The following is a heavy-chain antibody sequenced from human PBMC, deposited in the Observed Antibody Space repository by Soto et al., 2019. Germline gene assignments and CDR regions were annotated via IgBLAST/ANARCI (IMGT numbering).Heavy chain of an antibody. CDR1: GFMFSSYA. Sequence: QEKLVESGGGVVQPGGSLRLSCEASGFMFSSYALHWVRQAPGKGLEWLAIISYDGGHTYYADSVKGRFTISRDGSRYTVYLEMDSLRPEDTGVYYCARDPRPSGYDRHMDVWGQGTTVTVS. CDR2: ISYDGGHT. CDR3: ARDPRPSGYDRHMDV. D-gene: IGHD5-12*01. J-gene: IGHJ6*02. V-gene: IGHV3-30*17.